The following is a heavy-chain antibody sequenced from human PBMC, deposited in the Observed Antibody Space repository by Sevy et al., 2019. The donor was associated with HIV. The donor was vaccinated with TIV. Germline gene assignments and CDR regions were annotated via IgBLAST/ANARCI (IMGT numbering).Heavy chain of an antibody. CDR3: ISREGTIFGVVTRDY. J-gene: IGHJ4*02. V-gene: IGHV3-49*04. Sequence: GGSLRLSCTGSGFTFGDYVLSWVRQAPGKGLEWVGFIRSKAYGGTTKYAGSVKGRFTISRDDSKSIAYLQMNSLKTEDTAVYYCISREGTIFGVVTRDYWGQGTLVTVSS. CDR2: IRSKAYGGTT. D-gene: IGHD3-3*01. CDR1: GFTFGDYV.